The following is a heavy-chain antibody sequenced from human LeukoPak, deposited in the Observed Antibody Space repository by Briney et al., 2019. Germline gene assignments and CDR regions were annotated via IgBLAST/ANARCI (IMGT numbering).Heavy chain of an antibody. V-gene: IGHV3-74*03. CDR2: INPGGISI. D-gene: IGHD1-14*01. CDR3: ARSNQADDY. Sequence: WVARINPGGISIPYADSVKSRFTISRDNAKNTLYLQMDNLRGEDTGVYYCARSNQADDYWGQGTLVTVSS. J-gene: IGHJ4*02.